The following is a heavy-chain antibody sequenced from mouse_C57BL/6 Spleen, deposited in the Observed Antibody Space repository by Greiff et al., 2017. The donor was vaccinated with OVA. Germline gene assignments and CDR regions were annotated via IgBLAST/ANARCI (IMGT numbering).Heavy chain of an antibody. V-gene: IGHV1-82*01. D-gene: IGHD3-3*01. Sequence: QVQLKQSGPELVKPGASVKISCKASGYAFSSSWMNWVKQRPGKGLEWIGRIYPGDGDTNYNGKFKGKATLTADKSSSTAYMQLSSLTSEDSAVYFCARTGRGYFDYWGQGTTLTVSS. CDR3: ARTGRGYFDY. CDR1: GYAFSSSW. J-gene: IGHJ2*01. CDR2: IYPGDGDT.